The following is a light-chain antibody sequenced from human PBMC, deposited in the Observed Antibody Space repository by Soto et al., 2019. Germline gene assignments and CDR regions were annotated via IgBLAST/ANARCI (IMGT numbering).Light chain of an antibody. CDR1: SGHSSYA. J-gene: IGLJ3*02. V-gene: IGLV4-69*01. Sequence: QSVLTQSPSASASLRASVKLTCTLSSGHSSYAIAWHQQQPEKGPRYLMKLNSDGSHSKGDGIPDRFSGSSSGAERYLTISSLQSEDEADYYCQTWGTGIWVFGGGTKLPS. CDR3: QTWGTGIWV. CDR2: LNSDGSH.